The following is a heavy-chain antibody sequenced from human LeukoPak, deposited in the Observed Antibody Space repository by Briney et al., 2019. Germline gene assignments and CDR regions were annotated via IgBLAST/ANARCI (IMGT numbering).Heavy chain of an antibody. CDR1: GFTFSSYG. V-gene: IGHV3-7*03. Sequence: GGSLRLSCAASGFTFSSYGMSWVRQAPGKGLEWVANIKHDRSQEYSVDSVKGRFTISRDNSKNSLYLQMNNLRAEDTAVYYCSRLALWFGEGSRTNLNWFAPWGQGTLVTVSS. J-gene: IGHJ5*02. CDR2: IKHDRSQE. D-gene: IGHD3-10*01. CDR3: SRLALWFGEGSRTNLNWFAP.